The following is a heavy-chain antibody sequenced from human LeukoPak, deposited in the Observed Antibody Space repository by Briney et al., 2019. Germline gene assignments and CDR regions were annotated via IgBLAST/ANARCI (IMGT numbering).Heavy chain of an antibody. CDR2: IYYSGST. V-gene: IGHV4-59*01. CDR3: ARDRWSGYSDAFDI. CDR1: GGSISSYY. J-gene: IGHJ3*02. D-gene: IGHD3-3*01. Sequence: SETLSLTCTVSGGSISSYYWSWIRQPPGKGLEWIGYIYYSGSTNYNPSLKSRVTISVDTSKNQFSLKLSSVTAADTAVYYCARDRWSGYSDAFDIWGQGTMVTVSS.